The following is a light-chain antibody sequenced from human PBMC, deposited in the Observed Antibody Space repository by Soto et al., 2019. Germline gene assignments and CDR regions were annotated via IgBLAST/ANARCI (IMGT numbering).Light chain of an antibody. CDR1: QGISNY. J-gene: IGKJ1*01. CDR3: HQYDSWT. V-gene: IGKV1-27*01. CDR2: AAS. Sequence: DIQMTQSPSSLSASVGDRVTITCRASQGISNYLAWYQQKSGKVPKLLIYAASTLRSGVPSRFSGSGSGTDFTLTISRLEPEDFAVYYCHQYDSWTFGQGTKVDIK.